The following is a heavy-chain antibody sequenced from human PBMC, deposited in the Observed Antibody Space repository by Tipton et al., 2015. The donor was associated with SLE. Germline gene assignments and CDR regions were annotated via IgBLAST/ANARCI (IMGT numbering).Heavy chain of an antibody. J-gene: IGHJ5*02. CDR3: AREDLAWFDP. CDR2: INHSGST. V-gene: IGHV4-34*01. Sequence: TLSLTCAVYGESFSAYYWSWIRQPPGKGLEWIGEINHSGSTNYNPSLKSRVSISVDTSKNQFSLKLSSVTAADTAVYYCAREDLAWFDPWGQGTLVTVSS. CDR1: GESFSAYY. D-gene: IGHD2-15*01.